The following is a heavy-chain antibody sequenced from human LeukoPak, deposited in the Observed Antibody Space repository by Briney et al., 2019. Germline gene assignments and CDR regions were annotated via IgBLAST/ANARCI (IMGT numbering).Heavy chain of an antibody. CDR3: TRDLSGHYSIDY. Sequence: PGGSLRLSCAASGFTFSGYAIHWVRQAPGKGLEWVAFISNNGRNKDYADSVKGRFTISRDNSKNTLYLQVNSLRPEDTAVYYCTRDLSGHYSIDYWGQGTLVTVSS. D-gene: IGHD3-22*01. CDR2: ISNNGRNK. CDR1: GFTFSGYA. V-gene: IGHV3-30*04. J-gene: IGHJ4*02.